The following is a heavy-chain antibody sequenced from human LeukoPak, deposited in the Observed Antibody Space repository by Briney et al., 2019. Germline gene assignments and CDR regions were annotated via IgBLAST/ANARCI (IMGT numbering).Heavy chain of an antibody. CDR2: INPSGGST. V-gene: IGHV1-46*01. J-gene: IGHJ4*02. Sequence: GASVKVSCKASGYTFTSYYMHWVRQAPGQGLEWMGIINPSGGSTSYAQKFQGRVTMTRDTSTSTVYMELSSLRSEDTAVYYCARGEGARRFLEWLSDYWGQGTLVTVSS. CDR3: ARGEGARRFLEWLSDY. CDR1: GYTFTSYY. D-gene: IGHD3-3*01.